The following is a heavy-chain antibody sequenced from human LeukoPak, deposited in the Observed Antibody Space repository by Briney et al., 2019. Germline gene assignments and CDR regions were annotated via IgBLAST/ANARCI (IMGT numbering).Heavy chain of an antibody. CDR2: MSSSRDYV. V-gene: IGHV3-21*01. CDR1: GFTFNAYT. CDR3: ARGLVGAAFDY. Sequence: GGSLRLSCGASGFTFNAYTMHWVRQVPGKGLERVSSMSSSRDYVFYADSVKGRFTIFRDNANQSLDLEMSSLRGEDTAIYYCARGLVGAAFDYWGRGTLVTVSS. D-gene: IGHD1-26*01. J-gene: IGHJ4*02.